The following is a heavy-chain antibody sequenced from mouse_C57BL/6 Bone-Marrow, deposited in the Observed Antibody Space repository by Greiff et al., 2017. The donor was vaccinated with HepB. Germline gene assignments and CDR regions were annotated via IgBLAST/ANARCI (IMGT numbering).Heavy chain of an antibody. CDR2: IYPSDSET. D-gene: IGHD2-12*01. CDR1: GYTFTSYW. CDR3: ARLRGAWFAY. Sequence: QVQLQQPGAELVRPGSSVKLSCKASGYTFTSYWMDWVKRRPGQGLEWIGNIYPSDSETHYNQKFKDKATLTVDKSSSTAYMQLSSLTSEDSAVYYCARLRGAWFAYWGQGTLVTVSA. J-gene: IGHJ3*01. V-gene: IGHV1-61*01.